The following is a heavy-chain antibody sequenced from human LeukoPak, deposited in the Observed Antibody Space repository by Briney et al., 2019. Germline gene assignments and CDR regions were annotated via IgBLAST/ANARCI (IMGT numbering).Heavy chain of an antibody. D-gene: IGHD1-26*01. CDR2: ISGRGAST. Sequence: GALRLSCAASGFTFSSYAMSWVRQAPGKGLEWVSAISGRGASTYYADSVRGRFTISRDNSKDTLYLQMNSLRAEDTAVYYCAKIEVYSGTYRGFFESWGQGTLVTVSS. V-gene: IGHV3-23*01. CDR3: AKIEVYSGTYRGFFES. CDR1: GFTFSSYA. J-gene: IGHJ4*02.